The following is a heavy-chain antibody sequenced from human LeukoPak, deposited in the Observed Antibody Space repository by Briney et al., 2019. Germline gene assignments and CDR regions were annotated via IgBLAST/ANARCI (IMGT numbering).Heavy chain of an antibody. D-gene: IGHD4-17*01. CDR1: GFIFSSYA. V-gene: IGHV3-23*01. J-gene: IGHJ4*02. CDR2: ISGSGGST. CDR3: ARDRGWGLRFLDY. Sequence: PGGSLRLSCAASGFIFSSYAMSWVRQAPGKGLEWVSTISGSGGSTYYADSVKGRFTISRDNAKNSLYLQMDSLRAEDTAMYFCARDRGWGLRFLDYWGQGTLVTVSS.